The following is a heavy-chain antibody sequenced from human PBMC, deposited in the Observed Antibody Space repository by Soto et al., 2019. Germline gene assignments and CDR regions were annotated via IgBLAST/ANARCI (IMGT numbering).Heavy chain of an antibody. D-gene: IGHD6-6*01. CDR1: GFTFDDYA. V-gene: IGHV3-9*01. J-gene: IGHJ4*02. CDR2: ISWNNGSI. Sequence: GGSLRLSCAASGFTFDDYAMHWVRQAPGQGLERISGISWNNGSIDYADTVKRRFTISRDNAKNSLYLQMNSLRAEDTALYYCAKDMIARSIAARPDYWGQGP. CDR3: AKDMIARSIAARPDY.